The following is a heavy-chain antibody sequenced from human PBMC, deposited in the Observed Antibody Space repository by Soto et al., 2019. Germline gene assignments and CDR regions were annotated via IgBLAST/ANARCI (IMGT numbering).Heavy chain of an antibody. CDR2: SSNSGTYT. V-gene: IGHV3-11*06. CDR1: GFTVRDYY. D-gene: IGHD3-10*01. Sequence: GVSLRLSCTASGFTVRDYYMSWIRQTQGKGLEWLSYSSNSGTYTRYADSVKGRFPISRANAKNSLYLQINSLRGEDTATYYCARPADNYNGLDFWGQGTSVTVSS. CDR3: ARPADNYNGLDF. J-gene: IGHJ4*02.